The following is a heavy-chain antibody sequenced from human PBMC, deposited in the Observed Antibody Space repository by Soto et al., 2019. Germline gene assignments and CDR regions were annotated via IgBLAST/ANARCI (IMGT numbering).Heavy chain of an antibody. CDR3: ALHDSGPPRYYYYYYYGMDV. J-gene: IGHJ6*02. Sequence: AGSLTLSCAASGFSFSSYSMSWVRQAPGKGLEWVSTISGSGGSTYYVDSVKGRFTITRVNSKDTLYLQMTNMHPVDTATYYCALHDSGPPRYYYYYYYGMDVWGQGTTVTVSS. D-gene: IGHD4-17*01. CDR1: GFSFSSYS. V-gene: IGHV3-23*01. CDR2: ISGSGGST.